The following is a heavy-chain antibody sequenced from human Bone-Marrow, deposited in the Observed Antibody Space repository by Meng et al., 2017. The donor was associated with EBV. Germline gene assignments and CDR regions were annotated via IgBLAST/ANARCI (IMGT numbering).Heavy chain of an antibody. V-gene: IGHV3-74*01. CDR1: GFTLSNYW. Sequence: EVHLVGSGVGLVQTGGSLRLSCAASGFTLSNYWMHWVRQVPGKGLVWVSRINVDGSDTIYADSVKGRFTISRDNGKNTLYLQMNSLRADDTAVYYCSRSNWYPDYWGQGTLVTVSS. CDR2: INVDGSDT. CDR3: SRSNWYPDY. D-gene: IGHD6-13*01. J-gene: IGHJ4*02.